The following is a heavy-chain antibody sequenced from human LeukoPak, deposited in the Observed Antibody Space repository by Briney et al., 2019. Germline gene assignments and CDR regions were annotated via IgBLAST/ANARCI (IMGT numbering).Heavy chain of an antibody. J-gene: IGHJ3*02. D-gene: IGHD5-18*01. CDR1: GFTFSSHA. CDR3: TTDLVYSYGNDAFDI. Sequence: PGGSLRLSCAASGFTFSSHAMSWVRQAPGKGLEWVSAIRTSGDITNYADSVKGRFTISRDNSKNTLYLQMNSLKTEDTAVYYCTTDLVYSYGNDAFDIWGQGTMVTVSS. V-gene: IGHV3-23*01. CDR2: IRTSGDIT.